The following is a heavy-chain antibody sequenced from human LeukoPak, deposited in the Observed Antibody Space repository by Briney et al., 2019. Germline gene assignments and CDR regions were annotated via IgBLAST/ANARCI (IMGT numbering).Heavy chain of an antibody. CDR3: AKKWYSSSWYMSYFDY. CDR1: GFTFSSYA. V-gene: IGHV3-23*01. Sequence: PGGSLRLSCAASGFTFSSYAMSWVRQAPGKGLEWVSAISGSGGGTYYADSVKGRFTISRDNSKNTLYLQMNSLRAEDTAVYYCAKKWYSSSWYMSYFDYWGQGTLVTVSS. J-gene: IGHJ4*02. CDR2: ISGSGGGT. D-gene: IGHD6-13*01.